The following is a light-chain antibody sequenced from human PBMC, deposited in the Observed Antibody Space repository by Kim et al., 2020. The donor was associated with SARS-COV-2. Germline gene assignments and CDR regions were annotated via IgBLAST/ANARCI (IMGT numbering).Light chain of an antibody. V-gene: IGKV3-11*01. CDR1: QSVRTY. Sequence: EIVLTQSPATLSLSPGERATLSCRASQSVRTYLAWYQQKSGRAPRLLIYDASNRATGIPARFSGSGSGTDFTLTISSLEPEDFAVYYCQQRGNWPTFGQGTRLEIK. CDR3: QQRGNWPT. CDR2: DAS. J-gene: IGKJ5*01.